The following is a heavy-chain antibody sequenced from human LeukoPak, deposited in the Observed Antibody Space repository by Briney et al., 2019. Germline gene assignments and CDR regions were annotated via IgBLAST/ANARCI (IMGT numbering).Heavy chain of an antibody. Sequence: GGSLRLSCAASGFTFSSYGMRWVRQAPGKGLEWVAVIWYDGSNKYYADSVKGRFTISRDNSKNTLYLQMNSLRAEDTAVYYCAKEGRGYYMYNWFDPWGQGTLVTVSS. D-gene: IGHD3-3*01. CDR2: IWYDGSNK. CDR3: AKEGRGYYMYNWFDP. J-gene: IGHJ5*02. CDR1: GFTFSSYG. V-gene: IGHV3-33*06.